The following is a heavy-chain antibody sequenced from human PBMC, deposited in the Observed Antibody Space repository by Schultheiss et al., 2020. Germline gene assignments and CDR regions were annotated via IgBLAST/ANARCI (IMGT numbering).Heavy chain of an antibody. D-gene: IGHD3-10*01. CDR1: GFTFSSYE. CDR2: ISSSSSYI. V-gene: IGHV3-21*05. Sequence: GESLKISCAASGFTFSSYEMNWVRQAPGKGLEWVSYISSSSSYIDYADSVKGRFTISRDNAKNSLYLQMNSLRAEDTAVYYCAKVIDGSGSYYNVFDYWGQGTLVTVSS. J-gene: IGHJ4*02. CDR3: AKVIDGSGSYYNVFDY.